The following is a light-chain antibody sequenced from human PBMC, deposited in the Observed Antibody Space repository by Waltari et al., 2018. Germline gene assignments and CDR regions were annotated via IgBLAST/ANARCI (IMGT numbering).Light chain of an antibody. Sequence: EIMLTQSPGPLSLSPGGRATLSCRASQIISRSLAWYQHKPGQAPRLLIYGASSRATGIPDRFSGSGSGTDFSLTISRLQPEDFAVYYCQHYVRLPATFGQGTKVDIK. CDR3: QHYVRLPAT. J-gene: IGKJ1*01. CDR2: GAS. V-gene: IGKV3-20*01. CDR1: QIISRS.